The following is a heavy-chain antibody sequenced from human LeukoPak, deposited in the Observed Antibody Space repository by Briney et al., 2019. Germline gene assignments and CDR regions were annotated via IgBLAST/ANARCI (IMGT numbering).Heavy chain of an antibody. Sequence: GGSLRLSCAASGFTFSSYWMSWVRQAPGKGLEWVANIKQDGSEKYYVDSVKGRFTISRDNAKNSLYLQMNSLRAEDTAVYYCASHPAYYYGSGSVWGQGTLVTVSS. J-gene: IGHJ4*02. CDR1: GFTFSSYW. CDR2: IKQDGSEK. V-gene: IGHV3-7*02. CDR3: ASHPAYYYGSGSV. D-gene: IGHD3-10*01.